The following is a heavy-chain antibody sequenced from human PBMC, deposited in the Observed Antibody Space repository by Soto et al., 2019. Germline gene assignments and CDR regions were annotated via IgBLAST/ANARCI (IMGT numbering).Heavy chain of an antibody. CDR2: MNPNSGNT. CDR3: ARGPISYEARGVIIPTGYWFDP. V-gene: IGHV1-8*01. Sequence: GASVKVSCKASGYTFTSYDINWVRQATGQGLEWMGWMNPNSGNTGYAQKFQGRVTMTRNTSISTAYMELSSLRSEDTAVYYCARGPISYEARGVIIPTGYWFDPWGQGTLVTVSS. J-gene: IGHJ5*02. CDR1: GYTFTSYD. D-gene: IGHD3-10*01.